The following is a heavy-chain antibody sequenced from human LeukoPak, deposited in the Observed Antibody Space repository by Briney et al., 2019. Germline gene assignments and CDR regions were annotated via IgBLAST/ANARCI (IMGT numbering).Heavy chain of an antibody. Sequence: PGGSLRLSCAASGFTVSSNYMSWVRQAPGKGLEWVSVIYSGGSTYYADSVKGRFTISRDNSRNTLYLQMNSLRAEDTAVYYCARENRGSYYGYFDYWGQGTLVTVSS. CDR3: ARENRGSYYGYFDY. CDR1: GFTVSSNY. D-gene: IGHD1-26*01. J-gene: IGHJ4*02. V-gene: IGHV3-66*01. CDR2: IYSGGST.